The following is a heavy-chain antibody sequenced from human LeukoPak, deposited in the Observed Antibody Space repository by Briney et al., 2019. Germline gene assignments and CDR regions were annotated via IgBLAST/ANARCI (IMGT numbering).Heavy chain of an antibody. CDR3: GRGSGWIFDF. CDR2: IESNGGDK. CDR1: GFSFSIYW. V-gene: IGHV3-7*01. D-gene: IGHD6-19*01. Sequence: GGSLRLSCAASGFSFSIYWMSWIRQTPGKGLEYVANIESNGGDKYYVDSVKGRFTISRDNAKNSLYLQINSLRAEDTAVYYCGRGSGWIFDFWGQGTLVTVSS. J-gene: IGHJ4*02.